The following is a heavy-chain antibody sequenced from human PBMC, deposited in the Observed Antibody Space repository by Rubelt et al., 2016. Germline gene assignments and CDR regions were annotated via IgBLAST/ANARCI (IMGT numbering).Heavy chain of an antibody. CDR1: GASIRSYY. Sequence: QVQLQESGPGLVKPSETLSLTCTVSGASIRSYYWSWIRQPPGKGLEWIGNIYYGGRTNYTPSLKSRVTMSVDTSTNQCSLRRGSVTAADTAVYYCASESAAHSGSYDSWGQGTLVTVSS. D-gene: IGHD1-26*01. V-gene: IGHV4-59*01. CDR2: IYYGGRT. CDR3: ASESAAHSGSYDS. J-gene: IGHJ5*01.